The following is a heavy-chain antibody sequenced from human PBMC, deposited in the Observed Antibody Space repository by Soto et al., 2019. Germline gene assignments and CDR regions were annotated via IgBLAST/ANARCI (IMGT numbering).Heavy chain of an antibody. V-gene: IGHV1-46*03. D-gene: IGHD2-21*02. CDR3: ALAYCGGDCSSPNAFDI. CDR1: GYTFTSYY. Sequence: ASVKVSCKASGYTFTSYYMHWVRQAPGQGLEWMGTINPSGGSTSYAQKFQGRVTITRDTSASTAYMELSSLRSEDTAVYYCALAYCGGDCSSPNAFDIWGQGTMVTVSS. CDR2: INPSGGST. J-gene: IGHJ3*02.